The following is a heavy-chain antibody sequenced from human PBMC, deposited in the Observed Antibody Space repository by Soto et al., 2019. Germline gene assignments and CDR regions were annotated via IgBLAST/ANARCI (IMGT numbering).Heavy chain of an antibody. V-gene: IGHV4-59*01. Sequence: PSETLSLTCTVSGGSISSYYWSWIRQPPGKGLEWIGYIYYSGSTNYNPSLKSRVTISVDTSKNQFSLKLSSVTAADTAVYYCARVTPSQIWFGELLADDWGQGTLVTVSS. CDR2: IYYSGST. CDR3: ARVTPSQIWFGELLADD. D-gene: IGHD3-10*01. CDR1: GGSISSYY. J-gene: IGHJ4*02.